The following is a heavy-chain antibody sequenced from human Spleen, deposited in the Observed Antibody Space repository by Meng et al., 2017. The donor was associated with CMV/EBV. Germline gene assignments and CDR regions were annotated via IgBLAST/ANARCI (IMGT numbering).Heavy chain of an antibody. J-gene: IGHJ4*02. V-gene: IGHV3-21*01. CDR3: ASGGGYCSSTSCYRTRYYFDY. CDR2: ISSSSSYI. Sequence: GESLKISCAVSGFTVSSNYMSWVRQTPGKGLEWVSSISSSSSYIYYADSVKGRFTISRDNAKNSLYLQMNSLRAEDTAVYYCASGGGYCSSTSCYRTRYYFDYWGQGTLVTVSS. D-gene: IGHD2-2*02. CDR1: GFTVSSNY.